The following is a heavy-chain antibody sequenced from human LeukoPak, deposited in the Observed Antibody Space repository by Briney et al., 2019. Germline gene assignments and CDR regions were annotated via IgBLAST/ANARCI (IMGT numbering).Heavy chain of an antibody. CDR2: ISLRGLT. CDR3: SRESGPFSPFGF. CDR1: GGSISNTNW. J-gene: IGHJ4*02. D-gene: IGHD1-26*01. V-gene: IGHV4-4*02. Sequence: PSETLSLTCDVSGGSISNTNWWSWVRQPPGQGLEWIGEISLRGLTNYNPSLRSRLTMSLDESKNQVSLNLTSVTAADTAVYYCSRESGPFSPFGFWGQGTLVSVHS.